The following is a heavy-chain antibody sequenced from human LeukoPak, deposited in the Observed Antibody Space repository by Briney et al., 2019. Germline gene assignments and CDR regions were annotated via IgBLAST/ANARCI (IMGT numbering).Heavy chain of an antibody. J-gene: IGHJ6*02. Sequence: GASVKVSCKASGYTFTSYYMHWVRQAPGQGLEWMGIINPSGGSTSYAQKFQGRVTMTRDTSTSTVYMELSSLRSEDTAVYYSARVLGTHADTADYYYYGMDVWGQGTTVTVSS. CDR2: INPSGGST. CDR1: GYTFTSYY. V-gene: IGHV1-46*01. CDR3: ARVLGTHADTADYYYYGMDV. D-gene: IGHD5-18*01.